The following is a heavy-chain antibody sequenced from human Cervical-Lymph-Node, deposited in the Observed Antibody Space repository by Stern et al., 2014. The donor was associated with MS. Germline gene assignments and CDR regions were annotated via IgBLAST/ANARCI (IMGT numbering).Heavy chain of an antibody. Sequence: VQLVQSGAEVKKPGASVKVSCKASGYTFTSYGISWVRQAPGQGLEWMGWISAYNGNTNYAQKLQGRVTMTTDTSTSTAYMELRSLRSDDTAVYYCARDRYYDSSGYFGYYYGMDVWGQGTTVTVSS. CDR1: GYTFTSYG. CDR2: ISAYNGNT. CDR3: ARDRYYDSSGYFGYYYGMDV. J-gene: IGHJ6*02. D-gene: IGHD3-22*01. V-gene: IGHV1-18*01.